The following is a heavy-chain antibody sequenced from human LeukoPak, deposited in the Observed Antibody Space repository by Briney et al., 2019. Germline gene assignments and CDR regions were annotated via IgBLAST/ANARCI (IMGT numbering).Heavy chain of an antibody. Sequence: GGSLRLSCAASGFTFSSYSMNWVRQAPGRGLEWVSSISSSSSYIYYADSVKGRFTISRDSAKNSLYLQMNSLRAEDTAVYYCARVGQGGDYLAIDYWGQGTLVTVSS. V-gene: IGHV3-21*01. CDR3: ARVGQGGDYLAIDY. D-gene: IGHD4-17*01. CDR2: ISSSSSYI. CDR1: GFTFSSYS. J-gene: IGHJ4*02.